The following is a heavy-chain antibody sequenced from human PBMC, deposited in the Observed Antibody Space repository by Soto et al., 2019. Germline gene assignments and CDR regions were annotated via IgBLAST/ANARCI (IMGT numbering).Heavy chain of an antibody. CDR1: GYTFTSYA. D-gene: IGHD3-10*01. V-gene: IGHV1-3*01. Sequence: ASVKVSCKASGYTFTSYAMHWVRQAPGQRFEWMGWINAGNGNTKYSQKFQGRVTITRDTSASTAYMELSSLRSEDTAVYYCARDQVPLFVRVGYGMAVWGQGTTVTVSS. CDR3: ARDQVPLFVRVGYGMAV. J-gene: IGHJ6*02. CDR2: INAGNGNT.